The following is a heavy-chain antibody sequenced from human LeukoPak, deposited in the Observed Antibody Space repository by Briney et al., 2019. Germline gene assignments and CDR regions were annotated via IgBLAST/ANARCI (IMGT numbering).Heavy chain of an antibody. D-gene: IGHD6-6*01. Sequence: ASVKVSCKASGYTFTSYGISWVRQAPGQGLEWMGWIRAYNGNTNYAQKLQGRVTMTTDTSTSTAYMELRSLRSDDTAVYYCARVEASIAALRKESGFDYWGQGTLVTASS. CDR3: ARVEASIAALRKESGFDY. CDR1: GYTFTSYG. CDR2: IRAYNGNT. J-gene: IGHJ4*02. V-gene: IGHV1-18*01.